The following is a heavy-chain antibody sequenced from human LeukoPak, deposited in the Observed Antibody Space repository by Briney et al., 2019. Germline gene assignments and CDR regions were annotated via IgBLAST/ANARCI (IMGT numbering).Heavy chain of an antibody. J-gene: IGHJ5*02. CDR3: ATDMVRGVQYLPFDP. Sequence: ASVKVSCKASGYSFTNYDINWVRQAPGKGLEWMGGFDPEDGETIYAQKFQGRVTMTEDTSTDTAYMELSSLRSEDTAVYYCATDMVRGVQYLPFDPWGQGTLVTVSS. CDR1: GYSFTNYD. CDR2: FDPEDGET. V-gene: IGHV1-24*01. D-gene: IGHD3-10*01.